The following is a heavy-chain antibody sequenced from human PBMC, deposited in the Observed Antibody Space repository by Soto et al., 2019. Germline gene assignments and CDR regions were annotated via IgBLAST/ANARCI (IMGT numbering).Heavy chain of an antibody. J-gene: IGHJ5*02. CDR1: GGSFSGYY. CDR2: INHSGST. CDR3: ARAHPDNRMTTVTTLGSWFDP. Sequence: SETLSLTCAVYGGSFSGYYWSWIRQPPGKGLEWIGEINHSGSTNYNPSLKSRVTISVDTSKNQFSLKLSSVTAADTAVYYCARAHPDNRMTTVTTLGSWFDPWGQGTLVTVSS. V-gene: IGHV4-34*01. D-gene: IGHD4-17*01.